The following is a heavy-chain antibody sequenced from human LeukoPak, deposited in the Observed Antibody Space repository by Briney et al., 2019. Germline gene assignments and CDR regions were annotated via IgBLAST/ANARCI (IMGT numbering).Heavy chain of an antibody. J-gene: IGHJ4*02. Sequence: GGSLRLSCAASGFTVSSNYMTWVRQAPGKGLEWVSVIYSGGSTYYADSVKGRFTISRDNSKNTLYLQMNSLRAEDTAVYYCARWLQWGNYFDXWGQGTLVTVSS. CDR2: IYSGGST. D-gene: IGHD5-24*01. CDR3: ARWLQWGNYFDX. V-gene: IGHV3-53*01. CDR1: GFTVSSNY.